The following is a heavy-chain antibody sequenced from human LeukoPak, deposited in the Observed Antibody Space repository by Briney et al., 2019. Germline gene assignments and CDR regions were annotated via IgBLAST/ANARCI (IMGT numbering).Heavy chain of an antibody. Sequence: GGSLRLSCAASGFTFSDYYMSWIRQAPGKGLEWVSYISSSSSYTNYADSVKGRFTISRDNAKNSLYLQMNSLRAEDTAVYYCAVGVAAADLNYWGQGTLATVSS. CDR2: ISSSSSYT. J-gene: IGHJ4*02. D-gene: IGHD6-13*01. V-gene: IGHV3-11*03. CDR3: AVGVAAADLNY. CDR1: GFTFSDYY.